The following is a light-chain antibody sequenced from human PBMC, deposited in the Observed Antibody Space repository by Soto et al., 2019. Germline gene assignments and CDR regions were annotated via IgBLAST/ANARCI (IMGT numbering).Light chain of an antibody. J-gene: IGKJ4*01. CDR2: GAS. Sequence: EIVLTQSPGTLSLSPGERATLSCRASQSVSNNYLAWYRQKAGQAPRLLIYGASSRATGIPDRFSGSGSGTDFTLTISRLEREDFAVYYCQRYGSKITFGGGTKVEIK. CDR1: QSVSNNY. V-gene: IGKV3-20*01. CDR3: QRYGSKIT.